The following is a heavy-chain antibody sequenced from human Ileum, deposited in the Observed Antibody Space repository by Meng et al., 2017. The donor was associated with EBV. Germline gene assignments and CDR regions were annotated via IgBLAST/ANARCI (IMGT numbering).Heavy chain of an antibody. CDR3: AREQDDGDYGRHRIDS. D-gene: IGHD4-17*01. J-gene: IGHJ5*01. CDR2: ISHSGGT. Sequence: QVQLQESGPQLVRPSEXLSRTCPGSGGSITGYFWSWVRQPPGKGLEWMGSISHSGGTAYHPSLRRRVTLSVDTSENQFSLKVTSLTAADTAVYYCAREQDDGDYGRHRIDSRGQGTLVTVSS. V-gene: IGHV4-59*12. CDR1: GGSITGYF.